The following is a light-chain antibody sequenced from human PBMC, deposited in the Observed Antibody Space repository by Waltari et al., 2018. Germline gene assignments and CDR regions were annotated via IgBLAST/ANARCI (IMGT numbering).Light chain of an antibody. Sequence: QSGLTQPPSVSGAPGQRVTIPCTGSSTNIGGGSDVHWYQSFPGTAPKLLISGNGNRPSGVPDRFSGSKSGTSASLAITGLQAEDEADYYCQSYDNTSGSIFGGGTKLTVL. V-gene: IGLV1-40*01. CDR3: QSYDNTSGSI. J-gene: IGLJ2*01. CDR2: GNG. CDR1: STNIGGGSD.